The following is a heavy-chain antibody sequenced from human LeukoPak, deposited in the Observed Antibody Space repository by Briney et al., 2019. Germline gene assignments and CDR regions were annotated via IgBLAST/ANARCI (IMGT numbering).Heavy chain of an antibody. CDR1: GFTFTDYW. Sequence: PGGSLRLSCEVSGFTFTDYWMNWVRQAPGKGPEWVASIRQDGSEKTYVDSVKGRFTISRDNTKNSLSLQLNGLRAEDTAVYYCARDGTAAGLYFDLWCQGTLVTVSS. CDR2: IRQDGSEK. V-gene: IGHV3-7*01. J-gene: IGHJ4*01. D-gene: IGHD6-13*01. CDR3: ARDGTAAGLYFDL.